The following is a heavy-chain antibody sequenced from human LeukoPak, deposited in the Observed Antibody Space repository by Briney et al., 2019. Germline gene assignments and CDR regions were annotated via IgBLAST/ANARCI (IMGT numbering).Heavy chain of an antibody. Sequence: ASVKVSCKASGYTFTGYYMHWVRQAPGQGVEWRGWINPHSGSPNYAQKIQGRVTMTRDTSISTAYMELSRLTSDDTAVYYCAAVVLDYWGQGTLVTVSS. J-gene: IGHJ4*02. D-gene: IGHD3-22*01. V-gene: IGHV1-2*02. CDR2: INPHSGSP. CDR1: GYTFTGYY. CDR3: AAVVLDY.